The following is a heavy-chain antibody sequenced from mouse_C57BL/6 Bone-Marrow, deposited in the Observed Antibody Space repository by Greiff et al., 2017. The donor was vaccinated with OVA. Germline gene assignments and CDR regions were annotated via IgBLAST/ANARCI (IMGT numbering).Heavy chain of an antibody. CDR1: GYTFTSYW. Sequence: VQLQQPGAELVMPGASVKLSCKASGYTFTSYWMHWVKQRPGQGLEWIGEIDPSDSYTNYNQKFKGKSTLTVDKSSSTAYMQLSSLTSEDSAVYYCARCGYGSSPNWYFDVWGTGTTVTVSS. V-gene: IGHV1-69*01. D-gene: IGHD1-1*01. J-gene: IGHJ1*03. CDR3: ARCGYGSSPNWYFDV. CDR2: IDPSDSYT.